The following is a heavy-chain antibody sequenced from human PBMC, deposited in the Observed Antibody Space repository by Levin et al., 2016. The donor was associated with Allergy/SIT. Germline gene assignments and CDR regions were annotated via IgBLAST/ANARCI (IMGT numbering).Heavy chain of an antibody. J-gene: IGHJ4*02. CDR1: GGSFSGYY. Sequence: SETLSLTCAVYGGSFSGYYWSWIRQPPGKGLEWIGEINHSGSTNYNPSLKSRVTISVDTSKNQFSLKLSSVTAADTAVYYCARGDGRRGRDRRSGYFDYWGQGTLVTVSS. D-gene: IGHD4-23*01. CDR3: ARGDGRRGRDRRSGYFDY. CDR2: INHSGST. V-gene: IGHV4-34*01.